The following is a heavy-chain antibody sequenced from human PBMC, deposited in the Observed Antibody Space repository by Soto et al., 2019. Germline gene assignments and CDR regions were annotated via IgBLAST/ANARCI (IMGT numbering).Heavy chain of an antibody. Sequence: HPGGSLRLSCAASGFTFSSYGMHWVRQAPGKGLEWVAVIWYDGSNKYYADSVKGRFTISRDNSKNTLYLQMNSLRAEDTAVYYCARDGLPIYGDYPTLLSWFDPWGQGTLVTVSS. CDR2: IWYDGSNK. V-gene: IGHV3-33*01. CDR1: GFTFSSYG. D-gene: IGHD4-17*01. CDR3: ARDGLPIYGDYPTLLSWFDP. J-gene: IGHJ5*02.